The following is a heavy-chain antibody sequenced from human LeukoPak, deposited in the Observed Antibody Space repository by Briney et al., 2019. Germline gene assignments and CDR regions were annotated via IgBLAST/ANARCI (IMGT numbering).Heavy chain of an antibody. D-gene: IGHD5-12*01. V-gene: IGHV1-2*02. J-gene: IGHJ4*02. CDR3: ARPLSGYDYTDFDY. Sequence: ASVKVSCKASGYTFTGYYMHWERQAPGQGLEWMGWINPNSGGTNYAQKFQGRVTMTRDTSISTAYMELSRLRSDDTAVYYCARPLSGYDYTDFDYWGQGTLVTVSS. CDR2: INPNSGGT. CDR1: GYTFTGYY.